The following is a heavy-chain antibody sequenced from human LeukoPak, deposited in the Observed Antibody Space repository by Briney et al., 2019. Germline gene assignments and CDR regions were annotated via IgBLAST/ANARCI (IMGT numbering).Heavy chain of an antibody. CDR1: GYSISSGYY. D-gene: IGHD6-13*01. CDR2: IYHTGST. V-gene: IGHV4-38-2*02. J-gene: IGHJ1*01. Sequence: SETLSLTCTVSGYSISSGYYWAWIRQPPGKGLEWIGNIYHTGSTYYNPSLKSRVTISVDTSKNQFSLKLSSVTAADTAVYYCARVGVGGSSSWSKYFQHWGQGTLVTVSS. CDR3: ARVGVGGSSSWSKYFQH.